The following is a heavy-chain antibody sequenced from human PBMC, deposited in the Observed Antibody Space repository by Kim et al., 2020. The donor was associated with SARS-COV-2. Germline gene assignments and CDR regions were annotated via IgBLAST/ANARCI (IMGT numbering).Heavy chain of an antibody. J-gene: IGHJ4*02. CDR3: AGGSSSWFDY. Sequence: ASVKVSCKASGYTFTSYGISWVRQAPGQGLEWMGWISAYNGNANYAQKLQGRVTMTTDTSTSTAYVELRSLRSDDTAVYDCAGGSSSWFDYWGQGTLVTVSS. CDR2: ISAYNGNA. CDR1: GYTFTSYG. V-gene: IGHV1-18*01. D-gene: IGHD6-13*01.